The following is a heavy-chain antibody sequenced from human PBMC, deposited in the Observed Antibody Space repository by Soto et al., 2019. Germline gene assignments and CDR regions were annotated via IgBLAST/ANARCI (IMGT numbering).Heavy chain of an antibody. J-gene: IGHJ5*02. V-gene: IGHV3-23*01. CDR3: AKDAISGDGIWLMDS. CDR1: GFTFRNYA. CDR2: LLRSGSSA. Sequence: QTGGSLRLSCAASGFTFRNYAMTWARHAPGKGLEWVSSLLRSGSSAYYADSVRGRFTISSDTSANSLYLQMDNLRAEDTAIYYCAKDAISGDGIWLMDSWGQGTVVTVSS. D-gene: IGHD4-17*01.